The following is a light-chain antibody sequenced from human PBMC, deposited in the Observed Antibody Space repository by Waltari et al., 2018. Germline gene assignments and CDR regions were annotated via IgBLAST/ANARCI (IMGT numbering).Light chain of an antibody. J-gene: IGKJ5*01. CDR3: QQSFSTPIT. CDR2: ASS. V-gene: IGKV1-39*01. Sequence: DIQMTQSPSSLSASVGDRVTITCRASQSIKTYLNWYQQQPGQAPKLLIYASSTLQSGVPSRFSGGGSGTNFTLTITNLQPEDFATYYCQQSFSTPITFGQGTRLDI. CDR1: QSIKTY.